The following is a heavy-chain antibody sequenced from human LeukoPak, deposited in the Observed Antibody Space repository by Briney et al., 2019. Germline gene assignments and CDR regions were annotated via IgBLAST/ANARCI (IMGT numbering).Heavy chain of an antibody. CDR2: ISSRSSYI. CDR1: GFTFSSYT. D-gene: IGHD2-2*01. J-gene: IGHJ4*02. CDR3: ARKELTSCVGDY. Sequence: GGSLRLSCAVSGFTFSSYTMNWVRQAPGKGLEWVSSISSRSSYIYYADSVKGRFTISRDNAKNSLFLQMNSLRAEDTAVYYCARKELTSCVGDYWGQGTLVTVSS. V-gene: IGHV3-21*01.